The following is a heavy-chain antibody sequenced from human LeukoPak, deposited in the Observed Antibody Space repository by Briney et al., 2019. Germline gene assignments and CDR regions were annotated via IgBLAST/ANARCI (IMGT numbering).Heavy chain of an antibody. CDR2: IKQDGSEK. CDR1: GFTFSSHC. D-gene: IGHD6-19*01. V-gene: IGHV3-7*01. J-gene: IGHJ3*02. CDR3: ARVRIAVAVSAFDI. Sequence: GGSLRLSCEASGFTFSSHCMSWVRQAPGEGLEWVANIKQDGSEKYYVDSVKGRFTISRDNAKSSLYLQMSILRAADTAVYYCARVRIAVAVSAFDIWGQGTMVTVSS.